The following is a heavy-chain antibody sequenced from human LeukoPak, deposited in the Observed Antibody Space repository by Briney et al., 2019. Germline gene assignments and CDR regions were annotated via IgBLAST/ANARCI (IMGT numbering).Heavy chain of an antibody. D-gene: IGHD6-6*01. CDR1: GFTFSDYA. CDR3: ARVGVGGIAARRYFDY. CDR2: ISGNRGAT. J-gene: IGHJ4*02. V-gene: IGHV3-23*01. Sequence: PGGSLRLSCAASGFTFSDYAMTWVRQAPGKGVEWVSLISGNRGATYYAESVKGRFTISRDNSKNTLYLQMNRLRAEDTAVYYCARVGVGGIAARRYFDYWGQGDLVTVSS.